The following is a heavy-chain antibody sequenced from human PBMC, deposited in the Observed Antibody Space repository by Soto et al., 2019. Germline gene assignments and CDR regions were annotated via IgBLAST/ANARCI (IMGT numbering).Heavy chain of an antibody. D-gene: IGHD5-18*01. J-gene: IGHJ6*02. Sequence: PGGSLRLSCAASGFTVSSNYMSWVRQAPGKGLEWVSVIYSGGSTYYADSVKGRFTISRDNSKNTLYLQMNSLRAEDTAVYYCAKDTAMADYYYYGMDVWGQGTTVTVSS. CDR1: GFTVSSNY. CDR2: IYSGGST. CDR3: AKDTAMADYYYYGMDV. V-gene: IGHV3-53*05.